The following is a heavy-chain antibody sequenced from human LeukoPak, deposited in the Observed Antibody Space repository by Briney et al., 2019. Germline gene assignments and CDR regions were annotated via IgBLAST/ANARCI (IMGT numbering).Heavy chain of an antibody. CDR2: IRYDGSNK. J-gene: IGHJ3*02. CDR3: ARCSSTSCPNDAFDI. Sequence: GGSLRLSCAASGVPFSSYGMHWVRKAPGKGLEWVAFIRYDGSNKYYADSVKGRFTISRDNSKNTLYLQMNSLRAEDTAVYYCARCSSTSCPNDAFDIWGQGTMVTLSS. D-gene: IGHD2-2*01. CDR1: GVPFSSYG. V-gene: IGHV3-30*02.